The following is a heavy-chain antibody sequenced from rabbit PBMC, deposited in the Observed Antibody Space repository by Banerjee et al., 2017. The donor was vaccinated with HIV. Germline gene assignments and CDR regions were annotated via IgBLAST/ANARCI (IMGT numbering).Heavy chain of an antibody. CDR2: IYAGSSGNT. CDR3: ARTNYGGYGYYL. CDR1: GFTLSSYW. D-gene: IGHD6-1*01. Sequence: QEQLVESGGGLVKPEGSLTLTCTASGFTLSSYWMWWVRQAPGKGLEWIACIYAGSSGNTYYASWAKGRFTISKTSSTTVTLQMTSLTAADTATYFCARTNYGGYGYYLWGPGTLVTVS. J-gene: IGHJ6*01. V-gene: IGHV1S45*01.